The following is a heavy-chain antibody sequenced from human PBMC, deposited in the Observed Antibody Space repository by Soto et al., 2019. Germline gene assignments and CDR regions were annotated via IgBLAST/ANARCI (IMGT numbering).Heavy chain of an antibody. J-gene: IGHJ5*02. Sequence: EVQLVESGGGLVKPGGSLRLSCAASGFTFSSYSMNWVRQAPGKGLEWVSSISGSSTYIHYADSVKGRFTISRDNAKNSLYLLMNSLRAEDTAIYYCARVDYDTSGLRIWFDPRGQGTLVTVSS. CDR3: ARVDYDTSGLRIWFDP. CDR2: ISGSSTYI. CDR1: GFTFSSYS. V-gene: IGHV3-21*01. D-gene: IGHD3-22*01.